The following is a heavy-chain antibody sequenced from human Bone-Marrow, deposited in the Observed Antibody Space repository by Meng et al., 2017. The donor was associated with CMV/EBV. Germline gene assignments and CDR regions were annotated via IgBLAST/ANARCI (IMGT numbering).Heavy chain of an antibody. CDR1: GGTFNYYA. CDR2: IIPIFGTA. Sequence: SVKVSCKASGGTFNYYAISWVRQAPGQGLEWMGGIIPIFGTANYAQKFQGRVTITTDESTSTAYMELSSLRSEDTAVYYCARAVEGLWSGSEFDPWGQGTLVTVSS. V-gene: IGHV1-69*05. J-gene: IGHJ5*02. CDR3: ARAVEGLWSGSEFDP. D-gene: IGHD3-3*01.